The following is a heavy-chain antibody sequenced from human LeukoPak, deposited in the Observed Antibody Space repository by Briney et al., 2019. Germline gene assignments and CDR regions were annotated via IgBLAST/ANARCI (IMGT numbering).Heavy chain of an antibody. CDR1: GFIVTSNY. D-gene: IGHD6-6*01. Sequence: GGSLRLSCAASGFIVTSNYMSWVRQAPGKGLEWVSVIYSGGSTYYADSVKGRFTISRDNSKNTLYLQMNSLRAEDTAVYYCARAVEYISSAGDAHFVYWGQGTLVTVSS. CDR3: ARAVEYISSAGDAHFVY. CDR2: IYSGGST. V-gene: IGHV3-53*01. J-gene: IGHJ4*02.